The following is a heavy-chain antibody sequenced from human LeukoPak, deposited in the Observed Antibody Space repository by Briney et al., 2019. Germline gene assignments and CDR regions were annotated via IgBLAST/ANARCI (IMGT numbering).Heavy chain of an antibody. CDR3: ARVTQPTDFYDFWSGYYLDY. V-gene: IGHV4-4*07. D-gene: IGHD3-3*01. J-gene: IGHJ4*02. CDR1: GGSISSYY. Sequence: SETLSLTCTVSGGSISSYYWSWIRQPAGKGLEWIGSIYHSGSTYYNPSLKSRVTISVDTSKNQFSLKLSSVTAADTAVYYCARVTQPTDFYDFWSGYYLDYWGQGTLVTVSS. CDR2: IYHSGST.